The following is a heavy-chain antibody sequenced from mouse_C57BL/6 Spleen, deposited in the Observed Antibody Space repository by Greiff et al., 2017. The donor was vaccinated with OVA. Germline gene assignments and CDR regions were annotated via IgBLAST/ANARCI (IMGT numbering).Heavy chain of an antibody. CDR1: GYAFSSSW. CDR3: ARNWDDYFDY. D-gene: IGHD4-1*01. J-gene: IGHJ2*01. CDR2: IYPGDGDT. V-gene: IGHV1-82*01. Sequence: VQVVESGPELVKPGASVKISCKASGYAFSSSWMNWVKQRPGKGLEWIGRIYPGDGDTNYNGKFKGKATLTADKSSSTAYMQLSSLTSEDSAVYFCARNWDDYFDYWGQGTTLTVSS.